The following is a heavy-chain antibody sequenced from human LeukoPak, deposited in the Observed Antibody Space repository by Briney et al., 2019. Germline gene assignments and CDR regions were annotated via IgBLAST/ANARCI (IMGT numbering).Heavy chain of an antibody. D-gene: IGHD3-3*01. Sequence: ASVKVSCKTSGDILNSYAISWVRQAPGQGLEWMGTIIPLLRRANYAQKFQGRVTLTADESTSTLYMELSSLRSEDTAVYYCAKDVLRITIFGVVNEGFDYWGQGTLVTVSS. CDR3: AKDVLRITIFGVVNEGFDY. V-gene: IGHV1-69*13. J-gene: IGHJ4*02. CDR2: IIPLLRRA. CDR1: GDILNSYA.